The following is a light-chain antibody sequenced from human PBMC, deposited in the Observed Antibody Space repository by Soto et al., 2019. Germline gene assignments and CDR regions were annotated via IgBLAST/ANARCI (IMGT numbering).Light chain of an antibody. CDR3: QQYNKWPQT. Sequence: EIVLTQSPVTLSLSPGERATLSCRASQSVRTYLAWYQVKPGQAPRLLIYGSSTRATGVPARFSGSGSGTDFTLTISSLQSEDLAVYHCQQYNKWPQTFGQGTKV. CDR1: QSVRTY. CDR2: GSS. J-gene: IGKJ1*01. V-gene: IGKV3-15*01.